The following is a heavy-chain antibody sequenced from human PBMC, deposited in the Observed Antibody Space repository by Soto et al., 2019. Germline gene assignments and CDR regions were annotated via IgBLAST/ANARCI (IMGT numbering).Heavy chain of an antibody. CDR2: ISYDGNKK. V-gene: IGHV3-30-3*01. J-gene: IGHJ4*02. D-gene: IGHD6-19*01. Sequence: WSLRLSCAASGFTLSSYSMHWVRQAPGKGLEWVSVISYDGNKKLYGDSVKGRFSISRDTSKNTVYLQMNSLRPEDTAVYYCARSTAVAGLDYWGQGTLVTVSS. CDR1: GFTLSSYS. CDR3: ARSTAVAGLDY.